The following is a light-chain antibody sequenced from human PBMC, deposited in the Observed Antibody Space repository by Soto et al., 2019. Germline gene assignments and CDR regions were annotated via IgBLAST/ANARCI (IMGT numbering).Light chain of an antibody. J-gene: IGLJ1*01. CDR2: DVS. Sequence: QSALTQPASVSGSPGQSITISCTGTSSDVGGYNYVSWYQQHPGKAPKLMIYDVSNRPSGVSNRFSGSKSGNTASLTISGLQAEDEADYYCSSYTSSIDVFGTGTKLIVL. V-gene: IGLV2-14*01. CDR3: SSYTSSIDV. CDR1: SSDVGGYNY.